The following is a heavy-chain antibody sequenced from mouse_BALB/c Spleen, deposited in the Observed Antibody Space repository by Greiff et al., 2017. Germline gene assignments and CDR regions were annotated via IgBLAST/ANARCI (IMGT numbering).Heavy chain of an antibody. CDR3: AREIYYGSSYGFAY. D-gene: IGHD1-1*01. CDR1: GYTFTSYW. CDR2: INPSNGRT. J-gene: IGHJ3*01. Sequence: QVQLQQPGAELVKPGASVKLSCKASGYTFTSYWMHWVKQRPGQGLEWIGEINPSNGRTNYNEKFKSKATLTVDKSSSTAYMQLSSLTSEDSAVYYCAREIYYGSSYGFAYWGQGTLVTVSA. V-gene: IGHV1S81*02.